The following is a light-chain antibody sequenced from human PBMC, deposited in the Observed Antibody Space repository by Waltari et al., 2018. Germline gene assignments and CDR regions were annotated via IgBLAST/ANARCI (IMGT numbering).Light chain of an antibody. J-gene: IGLJ1*01. V-gene: IGLV1-40*01. CDR1: SSNIGAGYG. CDR2: ENT. CDR3: QSYDSSLRGFYV. Sequence: QSVLTQPPSLSGAPGQRVTISCTGSSSNIGAGYGVQWYQQFPGTAPNLPFSGKNPKLLINENTNRPSGVPARFSCSKSGTSASLAITGLQAEDEADYYCQSYDSSLRGFYVFGTGTKVTV.